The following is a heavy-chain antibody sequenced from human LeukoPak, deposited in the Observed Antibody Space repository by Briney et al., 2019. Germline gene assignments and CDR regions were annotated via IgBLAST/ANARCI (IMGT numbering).Heavy chain of an antibody. V-gene: IGHV3-23*01. CDR1: GFTFSSYA. CDR2: ISGSGGST. Sequence: GGSLRLSCAASGFTFSSYAMSWVRQAPGKGLEWVSAISGSGGSTYYADSVKGRFTISSANSQTPLYLQINSLRAEDTALFYCARGAQDLATMSIDYWGQGTLVTVSS. D-gene: IGHD5-24*01. J-gene: IGHJ4*02. CDR3: ARGAQDLATMSIDY.